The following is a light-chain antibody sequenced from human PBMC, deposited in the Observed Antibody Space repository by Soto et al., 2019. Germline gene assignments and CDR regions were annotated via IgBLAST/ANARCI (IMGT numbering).Light chain of an antibody. J-gene: IGKJ1*01. Sequence: DIQMTQSPSTLSASVGDRVTITCRASQSISSWLAWYQQKPGKAPKLLIYKASSLESGVPSRFSGSGSGTECTLTISSLQPDDFATYYCQQYNFYPWTFGQGTNVEIK. CDR2: KAS. V-gene: IGKV1-5*03. CDR3: QQYNFYPWT. CDR1: QSISSW.